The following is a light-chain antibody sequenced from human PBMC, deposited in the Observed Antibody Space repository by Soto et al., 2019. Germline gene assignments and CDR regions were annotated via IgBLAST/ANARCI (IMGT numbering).Light chain of an antibody. CDR3: QQYGSSPWT. CDR1: QSVSSNY. CDR2: GAS. J-gene: IGKJ1*01. Sequence: EIVLTQSPGTLSLSPGERATLSCRASQSVSSNYLAWYQQKPGQAPRLLIYGASSRATGIPDRFSGIGSGTDFTLAISRLEPEDLAVYYCQQYGSSPWTFGLGTTVEI. V-gene: IGKV3-20*01.